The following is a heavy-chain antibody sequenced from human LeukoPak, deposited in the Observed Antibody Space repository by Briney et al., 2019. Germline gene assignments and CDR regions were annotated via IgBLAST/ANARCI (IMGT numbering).Heavy chain of an antibody. CDR2: IDPSDSYT. J-gene: IGHJ4*02. Sequence: GESLKISCEVSGYRFSSYWITWVRQVPGKGLEWMGTIDPSDSYTNYSPSFQGHVTISTDKSSSTAYLHWSSLKASDTAIYYCASRSNSGYEFFDYRGQGTLVTVSS. V-gene: IGHV5-10-1*01. D-gene: IGHD5-12*01. CDR1: GYRFSSYW. CDR3: ASRSNSGYEFFDY.